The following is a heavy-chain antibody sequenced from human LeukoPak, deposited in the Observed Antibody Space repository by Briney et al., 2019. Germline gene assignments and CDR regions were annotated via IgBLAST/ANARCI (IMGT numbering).Heavy chain of an antibody. CDR3: ARLSRETFDT. J-gene: IGHJ4*02. D-gene: IGHD3-10*01. Sequence: GGSLRLSCAASGFIFSDYYMSWIRQAPGKGLEWVSYISGRGSTIYYADSVEGRFTISRDNAKKSLYLQMNRLRDEDTAVYFCARLSRETFDTWGQGTLVTVSS. CDR2: ISGRGSTI. CDR1: GFIFSDYY. V-gene: IGHV3-11*04.